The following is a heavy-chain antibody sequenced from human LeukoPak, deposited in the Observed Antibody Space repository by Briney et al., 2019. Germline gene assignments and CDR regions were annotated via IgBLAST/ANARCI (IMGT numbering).Heavy chain of an antibody. J-gene: IGHJ5*02. V-gene: IGHV4-38-2*02. CDR2: IYHSGST. CDR1: GYSISSGYY. D-gene: IGHD3-10*01. CDR3: ARLSYGSGSPLYNWFDP. Sequence: PSETLSLTCTVSGYSISSGYYWGWIRQPPGRGLEWIGSIYHSGSTYYNPSLKSRVTISVDTSKNQFSLKLSSVTAADTAVYYCARLSYGSGSPLYNWFDPWGQGTLVTVSS.